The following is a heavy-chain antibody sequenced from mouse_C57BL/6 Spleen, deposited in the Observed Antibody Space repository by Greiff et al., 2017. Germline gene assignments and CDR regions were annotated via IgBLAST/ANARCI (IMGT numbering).Heavy chain of an antibody. V-gene: IGHV1-59*01. Sequence: VQLQQPGAELVRPGTSVKLSCKASGYTFTSYWMHWVKQRPGQGLAWIGVIDPSDSYTNYNQKFKGKATLTVDTSSSTAYMQLSSLTSEDSAVYYCARGIYYYGSSYVGYAMDYWGQGTSVTVSS. J-gene: IGHJ4*01. D-gene: IGHD1-1*01. CDR3: ARGIYYYGSSYVGYAMDY. CDR1: GYTFTSYW. CDR2: IDPSDSYT.